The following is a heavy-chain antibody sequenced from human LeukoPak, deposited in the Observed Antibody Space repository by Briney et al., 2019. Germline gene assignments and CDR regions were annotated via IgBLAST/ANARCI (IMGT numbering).Heavy chain of an antibody. CDR2: IYSGGST. J-gene: IGHJ4*02. CDR1: GFTVSSNY. Sequence: GGSLRLSCAASGFTVSSNYMSWVRQAPGKGLEWVSVIYSGGSTYYADSVKGRFTISRDNSKNTLYLQMNSLRAEDTAVYYCARARAAAGTRPFDYWGQGTLVTVSS. CDR3: ARARAAAGTRPFDY. V-gene: IGHV3-66*01. D-gene: IGHD6-13*01.